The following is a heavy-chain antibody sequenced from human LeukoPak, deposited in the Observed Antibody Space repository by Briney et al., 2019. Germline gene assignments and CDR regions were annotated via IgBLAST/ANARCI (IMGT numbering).Heavy chain of an antibody. J-gene: IGHJ4*02. CDR2: ITNSGGGT. V-gene: IGHV3-23*01. Sequence: GGSLRLSCEASGFTLSSYAMTWVRQAPGKGLEWVSAITNSGGGTYYADSVKGRFTISRDNSKNTLYLQMNSLKAEDTAVYYCVKFVGAKGYWGQGTLVTVSS. CDR1: GFTLSSYA. D-gene: IGHD1-26*01. CDR3: VKFVGAKGY.